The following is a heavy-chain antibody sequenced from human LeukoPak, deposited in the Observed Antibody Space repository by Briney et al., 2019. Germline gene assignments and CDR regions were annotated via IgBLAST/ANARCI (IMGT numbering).Heavy chain of an antibody. V-gene: IGHV3-23*01. D-gene: IGHD3-3*01. CDR1: GFTFSSYA. CDR3: AKDRRTRITIFGVVINDAFDI. CDR2: ISGSGGRT. Sequence: PGGSLRLSCAASGFTFSSYAMSWVRQAPGKGLEWVSAISGSGGRTYYADSVKGRFTISRDNSKNTLYLQMNSLRAEDTAVYYCAKDRRTRITIFGVVINDAFDIWGQGTMVTVSS. J-gene: IGHJ3*02.